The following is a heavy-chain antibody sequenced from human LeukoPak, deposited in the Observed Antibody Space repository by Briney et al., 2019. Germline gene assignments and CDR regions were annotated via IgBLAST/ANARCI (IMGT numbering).Heavy chain of an antibody. CDR3: AKDLSTSSKLTDY. J-gene: IGHJ4*02. V-gene: IGHV3-30*02. CDR1: GFTFSSYG. D-gene: IGHD2-2*01. CDR2: IRYDGSNK. Sequence: GGSLRLSCAASGFTFSSYGMHWVRQAPGKGLEWVAFIRYDGSNKYYADSVKGRFTISRDNSKNTLYLQMNSLRAEDTAVYYCAKDLSTSSKLTDYWGQGTLVTVSS.